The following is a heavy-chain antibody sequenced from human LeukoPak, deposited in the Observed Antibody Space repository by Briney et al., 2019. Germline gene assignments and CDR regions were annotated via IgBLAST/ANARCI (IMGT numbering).Heavy chain of an antibody. CDR3: ARQYYYDSSGLMYYFDY. CDR2: IWYDGSNK. Sequence: GGSLRLSCAASGXTFSTYGMHWVRQAPGKGLEWVGVIWYDGSNKYYADSVKGRFTISRDNSKNILSLQMNSLRAEDTAVYFCARQYYYDSSGLMYYFDYWGQGTLVTVSS. J-gene: IGHJ4*02. CDR1: GXTFSTYG. D-gene: IGHD3-22*01. V-gene: IGHV3-33*08.